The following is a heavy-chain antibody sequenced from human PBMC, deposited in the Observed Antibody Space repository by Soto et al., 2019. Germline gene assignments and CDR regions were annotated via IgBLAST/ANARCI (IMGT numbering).Heavy chain of an antibody. J-gene: IGHJ4*02. V-gene: IGHV4-34*01. CDR1: GGSFSGYY. Sequence: PSETLSLTCAVYGGSFSGYYWSWIRQPPGKGLEWIGEINHSGSTNYNPSLKSRVTISVDTSKNQFSLKLSSVTAADTAVYYCASLAVAGIANYFDYWGQGTLVTVSS. CDR2: INHSGST. CDR3: ASLAVAGIANYFDY. D-gene: IGHD6-19*01.